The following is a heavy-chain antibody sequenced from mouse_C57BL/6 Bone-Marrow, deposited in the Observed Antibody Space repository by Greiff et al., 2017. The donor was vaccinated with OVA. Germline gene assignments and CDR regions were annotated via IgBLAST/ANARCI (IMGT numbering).Heavy chain of an antibody. J-gene: IGHJ4*01. CDR1: GFTFSSYA. CDR3: ASLLVYYAMDY. CDR2: ISDGGSYT. Sequence: EVKVVESGGGLVKPGGSLKLSCAASGFTFSSYAMSWVRQTPEKRLEWVATISDGGSYTYYPDYVKGRFTISRDNAKNNLYLQMSHLKSEDTAMYYCASLLVYYAMDYWGQGTSVTVSS. V-gene: IGHV5-4*03.